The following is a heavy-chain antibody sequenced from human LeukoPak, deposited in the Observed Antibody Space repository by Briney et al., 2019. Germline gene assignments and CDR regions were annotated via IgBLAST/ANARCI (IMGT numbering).Heavy chain of an antibody. V-gene: IGHV3-48*01. J-gene: IGHJ4*02. CDR2: ISSTGSTV. Sequence: GGSLRLSCAASGFTFSNFGMSWVRQAPGKGLEWISYISSTGSTVYYADSVEGRFTISRDNAQNSLYLQMNNLRAEDTAVYYCARDRWFGESLPAHFDYWGQGTLVTVSS. CDR3: ARDRWFGESLPAHFDY. CDR1: GFTFSNFG. D-gene: IGHD3-10*01.